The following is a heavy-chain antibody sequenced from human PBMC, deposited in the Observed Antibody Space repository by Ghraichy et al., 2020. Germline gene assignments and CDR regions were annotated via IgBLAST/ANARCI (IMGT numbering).Heavy chain of an antibody. J-gene: IGHJ4*02. D-gene: IGHD6-6*01. CDR2: INPSGGST. CDR1: GYTFTSYY. Sequence: ASLKVSCKASGYTFTSYYMHWVRQAPGQGLEWMGIINPSGGSTSYAQKFQGRVTMTRDTSTSTVYMELSSLRSEDTAVYYCARPAQLAASFDYWGQGTLVTVSS. V-gene: IGHV1-46*01. CDR3: ARPAQLAASFDY.